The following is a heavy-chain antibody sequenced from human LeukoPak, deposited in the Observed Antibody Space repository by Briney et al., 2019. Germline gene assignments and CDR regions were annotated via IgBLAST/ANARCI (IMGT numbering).Heavy chain of an antibody. CDR1: GYTFTGYY. V-gene: IGHV1-18*04. Sequence: GASVKVSCKASGYTFTGYYMHWVRQAPGQGLQWMGWINPNSGNTNYAQKLQGRVTMITDTSTSTAYMDLRGLRSDDTAVYYCARGYDYGDYVGDFDYWGQGTLVTVSS. D-gene: IGHD4-17*01. CDR2: INPNSGNT. CDR3: ARGYDYGDYVGDFDY. J-gene: IGHJ4*02.